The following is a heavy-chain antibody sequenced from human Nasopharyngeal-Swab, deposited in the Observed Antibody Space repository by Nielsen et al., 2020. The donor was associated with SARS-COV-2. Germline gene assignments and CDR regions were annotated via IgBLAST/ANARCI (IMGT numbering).Heavy chain of an antibody. V-gene: IGHV5-51*01. CDR2: IYPGDADS. Sequence: GESLKLSCKGSEYSFSNYWIGLVRQMPGKGLEWMGIIYPGDADSRYTPSFQGQVTITADTSISTAYLQWSSLKASDTAIYYCARGGDYSRTHFDYWGQGTLVTVSS. J-gene: IGHJ4*02. CDR1: EYSFSNYW. CDR3: ARGGDYSRTHFDY. D-gene: IGHD4-11*01.